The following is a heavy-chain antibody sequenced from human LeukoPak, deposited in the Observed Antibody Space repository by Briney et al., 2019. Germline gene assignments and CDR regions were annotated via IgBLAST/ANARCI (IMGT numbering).Heavy chain of an antibody. V-gene: IGHV3-7*01. Sequence: GSLRLSCAASGFTFSSYWMSWVRQAPGKGLEWVANIKQDGSEKYYVDSVKGRFTISRDNAKNSLYLQMNSLRAEDTAVYYCARGRDYAYPTLDYWGQGTLVTVSS. CDR1: GFTFSSYW. D-gene: IGHD4-17*01. CDR2: IKQDGSEK. J-gene: IGHJ4*02. CDR3: ARGRDYAYPTLDY.